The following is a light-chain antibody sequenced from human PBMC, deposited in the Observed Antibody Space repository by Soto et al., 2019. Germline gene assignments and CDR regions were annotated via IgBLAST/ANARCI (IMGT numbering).Light chain of an antibody. CDR2: DAS. V-gene: IGKV1-5*01. J-gene: IGKJ1*01. Sequence: DIQMTQSASTLSASVGDRVSITCRASQSISSWLAWYQQKPGKAPKLLIYDASSLESGVPSRFSGSGSGTDFTLTIIGLQRDDFAIYYCQQYNTYSTFGQGTKVDIK. CDR1: QSISSW. CDR3: QQYNTYST.